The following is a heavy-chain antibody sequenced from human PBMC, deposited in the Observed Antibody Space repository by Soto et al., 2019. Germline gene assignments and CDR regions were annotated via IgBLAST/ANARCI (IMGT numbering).Heavy chain of an antibody. V-gene: IGHV3-74*01. Sequence: EVQLVEAGVGLVQPGGSLRLSCAASGFTFSGRSMHWVRQAPGKGLVWVSGIDNAGTDSTYADSVKGRFTSSRDNAKNSLYLKMNSLRVEDTAVYYCARGWFGPDVWGKGTTVTVSS. J-gene: IGHJ6*04. CDR3: ARGWFGPDV. D-gene: IGHD3-10*01. CDR2: IDNAGTDS. CDR1: GFTFSGRS.